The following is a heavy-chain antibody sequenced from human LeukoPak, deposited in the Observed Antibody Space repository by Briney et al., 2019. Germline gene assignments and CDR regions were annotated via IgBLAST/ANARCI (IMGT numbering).Heavy chain of an antibody. D-gene: IGHD3-22*01. CDR2: ISGSGGST. Sequence: GGSLRLSCAASGFTFSSYAMSWVRQAPGKGLEWVSAISGSGGSTYCADSVKGRFTISRDNSKNTLYLQMNSLRAEDTAVYYCAKGEGDRSGYYHDTFDIWGQGTMVTVSS. CDR1: GFTFSSYA. V-gene: IGHV3-23*01. J-gene: IGHJ3*02. CDR3: AKGEGDRSGYYHDTFDI.